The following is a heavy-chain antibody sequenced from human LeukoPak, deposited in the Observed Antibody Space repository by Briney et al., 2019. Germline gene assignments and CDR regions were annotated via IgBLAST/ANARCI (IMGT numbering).Heavy chain of an antibody. CDR3: TTVSFGEDGYYFDY. CDR1: GFTFNDAW. J-gene: IGHJ4*02. V-gene: IGHV3-15*01. Sequence: PGGSLRLSCAASGFTFNDAWMSWVRQGPGKGLEWVGRIKTKTDGGTTDYAAPVKGRFTISRDDSKNTLYLQMNSLKTEDTAVYYCTTVSFGEDGYYFDYWGQGTLVTVSS. D-gene: IGHD3-10*01. CDR2: IKTKTDGGTT.